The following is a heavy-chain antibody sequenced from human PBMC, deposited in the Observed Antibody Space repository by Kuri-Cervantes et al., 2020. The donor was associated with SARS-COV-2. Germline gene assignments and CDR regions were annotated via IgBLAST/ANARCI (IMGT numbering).Heavy chain of an antibody. CDR3: ARDLVVPAASGTDY. D-gene: IGHD2-2*01. Sequence: SVKVSCKASGYTFTGCYMHWVRQAPGQGLEWMGRIIPILGTANYAQKFQGRVTITADKSTSTAYMELSSLRSEDTAVYYCARDLVVPAASGTDYWGQGTLVTVSS. V-gene: IGHV1-69*08. J-gene: IGHJ4*02. CDR1: GYTFTGCY. CDR2: IIPILGTA.